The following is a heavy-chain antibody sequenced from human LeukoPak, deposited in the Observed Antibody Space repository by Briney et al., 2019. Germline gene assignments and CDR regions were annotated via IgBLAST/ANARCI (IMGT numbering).Heavy chain of an antibody. Sequence: GGSLRLSCAASGFTFSSYAMSWVRQAPGKGLEWVSAISGSGGSTYYADSVKGRFTISRDNSKNTLYLQMNSLRAEDTAVYYCAKDHFVVVVAARGYWGRGTLVTVSS. CDR1: GFTFSSYA. J-gene: IGHJ4*02. V-gene: IGHV3-23*01. CDR3: AKDHFVVVVAARGY. D-gene: IGHD2-15*01. CDR2: ISGSGGST.